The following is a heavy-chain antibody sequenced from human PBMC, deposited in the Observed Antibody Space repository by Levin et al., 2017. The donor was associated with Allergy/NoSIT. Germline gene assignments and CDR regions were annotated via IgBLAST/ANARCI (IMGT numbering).Heavy chain of an antibody. CDR1: GFTFSSYA. V-gene: IGHV3-23*01. J-gene: IGHJ4*02. CDR2: ISGSGGST. Sequence: GGSLRLSCAASGFTFSSYAMSWVRQAPGKGLEWVSAISGSGGSTYYADSVKGRFTISRDNSKNTLYLQMNSLRAEDTAVYYCANQGRAGSYRYTLDYWGQGTLVTVSS. D-gene: IGHD3-16*02. CDR3: ANQGRAGSYRYTLDY.